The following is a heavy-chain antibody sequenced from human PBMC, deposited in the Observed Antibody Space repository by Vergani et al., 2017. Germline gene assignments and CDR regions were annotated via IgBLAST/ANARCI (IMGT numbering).Heavy chain of an antibody. V-gene: IGHV3-7*01. D-gene: IGHD1-26*01. CDR2: IMPDGSAT. CDR1: GFTFSDFW. Sequence: EVLLVESGGGLVQPGESLRLSCTASGFTFSDFWMTWVRQAPGKGLEWVANIMPDGSATMYADSLRGRFSISRDNAKNSLHLHMSSLRVEDTAVYYCARDGWELLDYFYYMDVWGKGTTVTVSS. CDR3: ARDGWELLDYFYYMDV. J-gene: IGHJ6*03.